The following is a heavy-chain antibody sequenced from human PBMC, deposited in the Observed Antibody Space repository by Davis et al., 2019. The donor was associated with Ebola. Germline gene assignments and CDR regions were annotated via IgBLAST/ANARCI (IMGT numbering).Heavy chain of an antibody. D-gene: IGHD2-2*01. CDR1: GGSFSGYY. CDR2: INHSGST. V-gene: IGHV4-34*01. CDR3: ARHDIVVVPAAIDY. Sequence: MPSETLSLTCAVYGGSFSGYYWSWIRQPPGKGLEWIGEINHSGSTNYNPSLKSRVTISVDTSKNQFSLKLSSVTAADTAVYYCARHDIVVVPAAIDYWGQGTLVTVSS. J-gene: IGHJ4*02.